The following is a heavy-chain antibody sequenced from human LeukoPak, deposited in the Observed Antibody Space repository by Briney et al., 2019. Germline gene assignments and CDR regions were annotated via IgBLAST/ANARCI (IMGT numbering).Heavy chain of an antibody. V-gene: IGHV1-18*01. Sequence: ASVKVSCKASGYTFTSYGISRVRQAPGQGLEWMGWISAYNGNTNYAQKLQGRVTMTTDTSTSTAYMELRSLRSDDTAVYYCAREYCTNGVCYENYFDYWGRGTLVTVSS. CDR3: AREYCTNGVCYENYFDY. CDR1: GYTFTSYG. D-gene: IGHD2-8*01. J-gene: IGHJ4*02. CDR2: ISAYNGNT.